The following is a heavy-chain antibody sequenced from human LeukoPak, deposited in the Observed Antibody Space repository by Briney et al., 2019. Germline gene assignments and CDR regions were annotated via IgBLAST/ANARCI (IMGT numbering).Heavy chain of an antibody. CDR2: ISSSGSNI. CDR1: GFTFSCYE. Sequence: PGGSLRLSCAASGFTFSCYEMNWVRQAPGKGLEWVSYISSSGSNIYYADSVKGRFTISRDNAKNSLYLQMNSLRDEDTAVYYCARDCSSTSCYAGDPYVGWFDPWGQGTLVTVSS. V-gene: IGHV3-48*03. J-gene: IGHJ5*02. D-gene: IGHD2-2*01. CDR3: ARDCSSTSCYAGDPYVGWFDP.